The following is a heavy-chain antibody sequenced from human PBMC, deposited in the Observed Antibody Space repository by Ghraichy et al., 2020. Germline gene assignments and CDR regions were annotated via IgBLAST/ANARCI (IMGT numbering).Heavy chain of an antibody. J-gene: IGHJ4*02. V-gene: IGHV3-30-3*01. CDR2: ISYDGSNK. Sequence: GGSLRLSCAASGFTFSSYAMHWVRQAPGKGLEWVAAISYDGSNKFYADSVKGRFTISRDNSENTLYLQMNSLIPEDTAVYYCARDVNWLGVGARCDYWGQGARGTVSS. CDR1: GFTFSSYA. CDR3: ARDVNWLGVGARCDY. D-gene: IGHD1-26*01.